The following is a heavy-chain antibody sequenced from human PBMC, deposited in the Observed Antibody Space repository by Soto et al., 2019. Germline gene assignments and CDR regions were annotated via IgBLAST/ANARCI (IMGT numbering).Heavy chain of an antibody. CDR1: GGSFSSVGYS. CDR2: IYHSGST. J-gene: IGHJ4*02. D-gene: IGHD2-15*01. Sequence: PSETLSLTCAVYGGSFSSVGYSWSWIRQPPGKGLEWIGYIYHSGSTYYNPSLKSRVTISVDRSKNQFSLKLSSVTAADTAVYYCARGQVVAAQHWGKGTLVTVSS. CDR3: ARGQVVAAQH. V-gene: IGHV4-30-2*01.